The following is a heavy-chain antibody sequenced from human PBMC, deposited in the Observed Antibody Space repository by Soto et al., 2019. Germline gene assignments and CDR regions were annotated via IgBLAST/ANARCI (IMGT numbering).Heavy chain of an antibody. J-gene: IGHJ4*02. CDR3: ARDTSSGWLLFDY. D-gene: IGHD6-19*01. V-gene: IGHV3-48*01. CDR1: GFTFSSYS. Sequence: PGGSLRLSCAASGFTFSSYSMNWVRQAPGKGLEWVSYISSSSTIILYADSVKGRFTISRDNAKNSLYLQMNSLRAEDTAVYYCARDTSSGWLLFDYWGQGTLVTVSS. CDR2: ISSSSTII.